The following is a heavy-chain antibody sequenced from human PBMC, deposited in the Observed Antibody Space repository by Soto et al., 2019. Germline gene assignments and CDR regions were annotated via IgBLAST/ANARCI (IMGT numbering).Heavy chain of an antibody. V-gene: IGHV1-2*04. CDR1: GYTFTGYY. D-gene: IGHD6-19*01. CDR3: ARSEMYSYGSCDQYSSGCD. Sequence: QVQLVQSGAEVKKPGASVKVSCKASGYTFTGYYMHWVRQAPGQGLEWMGWINPNSGGTNYAQKLQGWVTMTRDTSISTDSMGVSRLGSDDTAVYYCARSEMYSYGSCDQYSSGCDWGQGALVTVSS. CDR2: INPNSGGT. J-gene: IGHJ4*02.